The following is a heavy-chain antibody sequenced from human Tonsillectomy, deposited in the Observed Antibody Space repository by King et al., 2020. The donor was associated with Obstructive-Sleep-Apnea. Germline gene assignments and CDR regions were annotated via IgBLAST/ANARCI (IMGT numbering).Heavy chain of an antibody. CDR1: GFTFSDYY. V-gene: IGHV3-11*06. J-gene: IGHJ4*02. CDR2: ISSSSSYT. Sequence: VQLVESGGGLVKPGGSLRLSWAASGFTFSDYYMSWIRQAPGKGLEWVSYISSSSSYTNYADSVKGRFTISRDNAKNSLYLQMNSLRAEDTAVYYCARSVGATMYYFDYWGQGTLVTVSS. CDR3: ARSVGATMYYFDY. D-gene: IGHD1-26*01.